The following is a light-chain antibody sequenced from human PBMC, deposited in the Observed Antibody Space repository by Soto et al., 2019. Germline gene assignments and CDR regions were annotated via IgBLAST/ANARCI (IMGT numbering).Light chain of an antibody. V-gene: IGKV1-27*01. CDR3: QKYNSAPPFT. J-gene: IGKJ3*01. CDR1: QGITNY. CDR2: AAS. Sequence: DIQMAQSPSSLSASVLDRVTITCRASQGITNYLAWYQQKPGKVPKLLIYAASSLQSGVPSRFSGSGSGTDFTLTINSLQPEDVATYYCQKYNSAPPFTFGPGTKVDIK.